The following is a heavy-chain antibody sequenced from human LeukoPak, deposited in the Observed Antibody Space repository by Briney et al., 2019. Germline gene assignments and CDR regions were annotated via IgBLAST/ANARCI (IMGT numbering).Heavy chain of an antibody. J-gene: IGHJ4*02. Sequence: PGGSLRLSCAASGFTFSSYAMSWVRQAPGKGLEWVSSISSSSSYIYYADSVKGRFTISRDNAKNSLYLQMNSLRAEDTAVYYCATMYSSLGLDYWGQGTLVTVSS. CDR1: GFTFSSYA. CDR3: ATMYSSLGLDY. V-gene: IGHV3-21*01. D-gene: IGHD6-6*01. CDR2: ISSSSSYI.